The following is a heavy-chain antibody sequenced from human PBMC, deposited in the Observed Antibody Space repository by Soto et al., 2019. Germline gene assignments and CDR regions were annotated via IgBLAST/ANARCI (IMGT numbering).Heavy chain of an antibody. J-gene: IGHJ4*02. V-gene: IGHV4-34*01. CDR3: ARGYNWNYDY. CDR1: GGSFSGYY. CDR2: INHSGST. Sequence: SETLSLTCAVYGGSFSGYYWSWIRQPPGKGLEWIGEINHSGSTNYNPSLKSRVTISVDTSKNQFSLKLSSVTAADTAVYYCARGYNWNYDYWGQGTLVTVSS. D-gene: IGHD1-7*01.